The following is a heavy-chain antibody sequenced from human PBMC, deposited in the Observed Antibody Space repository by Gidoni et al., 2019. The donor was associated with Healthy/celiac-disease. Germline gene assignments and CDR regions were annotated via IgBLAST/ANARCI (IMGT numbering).Heavy chain of an antibody. Sequence: EVQLVESGGGLVQPGGSLRLSCAASGFTFSSYWMSWVRQAPGKGLEWVANIKKDGSEKYYVDSVKGRFTISRDNAKNSLYLQMNSLRAEDTAVYYCARLACGGDCFPPQYYFDYWGQGTLVTVSS. D-gene: IGHD2-21*02. CDR2: IKKDGSEK. V-gene: IGHV3-7*01. CDR3: ARLACGGDCFPPQYYFDY. J-gene: IGHJ4*02. CDR1: GFTFSSYW.